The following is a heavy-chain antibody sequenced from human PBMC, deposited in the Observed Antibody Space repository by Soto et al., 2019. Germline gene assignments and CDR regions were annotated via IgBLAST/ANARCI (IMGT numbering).Heavy chain of an antibody. J-gene: IGHJ5*02. Sequence: SETLSLTCTVSGGSTNSRSDYWSWIRQHPGKGLEWIGYIYYSGSTYYNPSLKSRVTISVDTSKNQFSLKLSSVTAADTAVYYCARDGVTISRSEGWFDPWGQGTLVTVSS. CDR1: GGSTNSRSDY. D-gene: IGHD3-3*01. CDR2: IYYSGST. V-gene: IGHV4-31*03. CDR3: ARDGVTISRSEGWFDP.